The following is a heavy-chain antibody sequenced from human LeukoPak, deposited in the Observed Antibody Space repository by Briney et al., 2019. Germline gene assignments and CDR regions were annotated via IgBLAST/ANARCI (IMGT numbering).Heavy chain of an antibody. V-gene: IGHV3-53*01. Sequence: GGSLRLSWAASGFTFSDYYMSWIRQAPGKGLEWVSVIYSGGSTYYADSVKGRFTISRDNSKNTLYLQMNSLRAEDTAVYYCARDVSYGWYYFDYWGQGTLVTVSS. CDR2: IYSGGST. D-gene: IGHD5-18*01. CDR3: ARDVSYGWYYFDY. CDR1: GFTFSDYY. J-gene: IGHJ4*02.